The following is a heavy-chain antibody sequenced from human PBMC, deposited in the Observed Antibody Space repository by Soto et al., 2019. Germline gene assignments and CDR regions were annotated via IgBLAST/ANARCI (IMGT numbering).Heavy chain of an antibody. CDR2: ISYDGNNK. Sequence: QVQLVESGGGVVQPGRSLRLSCVGSGFTFSTYGMHWVRQAPGKGLEWVAVISYDGNNKYYADSVKGRLTISRDNSKNTVYLQMNSLRGEDTAVYYCAKGQHCSSTSCYFYHYGMDVWGQGTTVAVSS. V-gene: IGHV3-30*18. CDR1: GFTFSTYG. J-gene: IGHJ6*02. CDR3: AKGQHCSSTSCYFYHYGMDV. D-gene: IGHD2-2*01.